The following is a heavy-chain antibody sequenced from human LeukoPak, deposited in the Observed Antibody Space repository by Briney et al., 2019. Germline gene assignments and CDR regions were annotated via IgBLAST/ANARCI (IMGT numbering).Heavy chain of an antibody. V-gene: IGHV1-8*02. J-gene: IGHJ4*02. D-gene: IGHD5-24*01. CDR2: MNPNSGNT. Sequence: GASVNVSRKASGYTFSINDVGWVWRGTRQGVGKGGWMNPNSGNTGYAQKFPGRATMTTNTSISTAYMELSSLTSEGPAVYYCARGEMATIRVTDSWGQGTLVTVSS. CDR1: GYTFSIND. CDR3: ARGEMATIRVTDS.